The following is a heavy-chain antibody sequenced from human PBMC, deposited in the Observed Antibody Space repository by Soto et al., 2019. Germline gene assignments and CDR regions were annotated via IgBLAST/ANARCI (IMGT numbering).Heavy chain of an antibody. Sequence: QVQLVESGGGVVQPGRSLRLSCAASGFTFSSYAMHWVRQAPGKGLEWVAVISYDGSNKYYADSVKGRFTISRDNSKNTLYLQMNSLRAEDTGVYYCARAPENYGDYEIDYWGQGTLVTVSS. V-gene: IGHV3-30-3*01. CDR3: ARAPENYGDYEIDY. D-gene: IGHD4-17*01. CDR1: GFTFSSYA. J-gene: IGHJ4*02. CDR2: ISYDGSNK.